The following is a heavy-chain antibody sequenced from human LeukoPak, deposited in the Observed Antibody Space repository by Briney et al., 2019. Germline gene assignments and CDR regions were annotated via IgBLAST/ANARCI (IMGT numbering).Heavy chain of an antibody. CDR1: GFTFNNYE. V-gene: IGHV3-23*01. CDR2: ISGSGGST. D-gene: IGHD1/OR15-1a*01. CDR3: AKGFLGNIDY. Sequence: GGSLRLSCAASGFTFNNYEMNWVRQAPGKGLEWVSAISGSGGSTYYADSVKGRFTISRDNSKNTLYLQMNSLRAEDTAVYYCAKGFLGNIDYWGQGTLVTVSS. J-gene: IGHJ4*02.